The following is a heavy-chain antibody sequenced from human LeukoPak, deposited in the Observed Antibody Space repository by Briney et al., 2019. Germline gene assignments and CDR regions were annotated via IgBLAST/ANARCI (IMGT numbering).Heavy chain of an antibody. D-gene: IGHD6-19*01. Sequence: QPGGSLRLSCAASGFTFSSYAMSWVRQAPGKGLEWVSAISGSGGSTYYADSVKGRLTISRDNSKNTLYLQMNSLRAEDTAVYYCAKDLAVARVGLFDYWGQGTLVTVSS. CDR1: GFTFSSYA. V-gene: IGHV3-23*01. CDR2: ISGSGGST. CDR3: AKDLAVARVGLFDY. J-gene: IGHJ4*02.